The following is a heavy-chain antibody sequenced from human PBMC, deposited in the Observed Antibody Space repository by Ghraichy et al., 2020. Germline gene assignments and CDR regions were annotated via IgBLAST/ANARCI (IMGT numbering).Heavy chain of an antibody. J-gene: IGHJ4*02. CDR2: IYYSGST. V-gene: IGHV4-59*08. Sequence: SETLSLTCTVSGGSISSYYWSWIRQPPGKGLEWIGYIYYSGSTNYNPSLKSRVTISVDTSKNQFSLKLSSVTAADTAVYYCARQWSGVDGYNYRLDYWGQGTLVTVSS. D-gene: IGHD5-24*01. CDR1: GGSISSYY. CDR3: ARQWSGVDGYNYRLDY.